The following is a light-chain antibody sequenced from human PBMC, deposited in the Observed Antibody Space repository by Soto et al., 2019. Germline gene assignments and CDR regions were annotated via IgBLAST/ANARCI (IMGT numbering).Light chain of an antibody. CDR3: QQYDSFSGT. CDR1: QSIINW. Sequence: DVQMTQSPSTLSASVGGPVTITCRASQSIINWLAWYQQKPGKAPKLLIYGASSLESGVPSRFSGSGSGTEFTLTITNLQPDDFATYYCQQYDSFSGTFGQGTKVDIK. V-gene: IGKV1-5*01. J-gene: IGKJ1*01. CDR2: GAS.